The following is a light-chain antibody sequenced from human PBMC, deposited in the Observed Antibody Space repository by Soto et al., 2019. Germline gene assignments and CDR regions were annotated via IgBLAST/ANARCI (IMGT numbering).Light chain of an antibody. V-gene: IGKV3-20*01. Sequence: EIVLTQSPGTQSLSPGERATLSCRASQSVSSSYLAWYQQKPGQAPRLLIYGASSRATGIPDRFSGSGSGTDFTLTISRLEPEDFAVYYCQQYTTFGQGTKVEIK. CDR3: QQYTT. CDR1: QSVSSSY. CDR2: GAS. J-gene: IGKJ1*01.